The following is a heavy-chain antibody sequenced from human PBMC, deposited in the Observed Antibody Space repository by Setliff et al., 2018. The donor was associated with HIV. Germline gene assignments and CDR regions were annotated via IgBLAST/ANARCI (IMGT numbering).Heavy chain of an antibody. V-gene: IGHV4-38-2*02. CDR1: GYSISSGYY. D-gene: IGHD3-22*01. J-gene: IGHJ4*02. Sequence: LSLTCTVSGYSISSGYYWGWIRQPPGKGLEWIGSIYHSGSTYYNPSLKSRVTISVDTSKNQFSLKLSSVTAADTAVYYCARAGDYYDSSGYSTIFDYWGQGTLVTVSS. CDR2: IYHSGST. CDR3: ARAGDYYDSSGYSTIFDY.